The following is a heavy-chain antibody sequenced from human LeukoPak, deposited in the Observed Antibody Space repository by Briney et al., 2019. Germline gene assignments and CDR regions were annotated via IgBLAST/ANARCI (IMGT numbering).Heavy chain of an antibody. V-gene: IGHV3-30*02. Sequence: PGGSLRLSCAASGFSFGSYAMHWVRQPPGKGLDWVAFIRYDGADTYYAASVKGRFTVSRDNSKNTLYLQMNSLTAEDTALYYCAKEGGGRTFDYGGQGTLVTVSS. J-gene: IGHJ4*02. CDR3: AKEGGGRTFDY. CDR2: IRYDGADT. CDR1: GFSFGSYA. D-gene: IGHD4-23*01.